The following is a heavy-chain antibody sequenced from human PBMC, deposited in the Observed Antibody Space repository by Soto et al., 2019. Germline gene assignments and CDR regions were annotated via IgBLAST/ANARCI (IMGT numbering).Heavy chain of an antibody. CDR3: AREYTYGSNFFDC. CDR2: ISHSGST. V-gene: IGHV4-31*03. D-gene: IGHD5-18*01. J-gene: IGHJ4*02. Sequence: QVQLQESGPGLVKPSQTLSLTCTVSGGSISSAAYYWSWIRQHPGKGLEWIGYISHSGSTYYTPSLKSRVIISADTSKNQFSVNSTSVTAADTAVYYCAREYTYGSNFFDCWGQGALVTVSS. CDR1: GGSISSAAYY.